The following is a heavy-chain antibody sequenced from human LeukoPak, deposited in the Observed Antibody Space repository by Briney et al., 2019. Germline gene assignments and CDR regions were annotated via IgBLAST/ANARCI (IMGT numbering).Heavy chain of an antibody. Sequence: GGSLRLSCAASGFTFSSYGMHWARQAPGKGLEWVEVIWYDGSNKYYADSVKGRFTISRDNSKNTLYLQMNSLRAEDTAVYYCARDSRDTAMVGPDYWGQGTLVTVSS. CDR2: IWYDGSNK. V-gene: IGHV3-33*01. CDR1: GFTFSSYG. D-gene: IGHD5-18*01. J-gene: IGHJ4*02. CDR3: ARDSRDTAMVGPDY.